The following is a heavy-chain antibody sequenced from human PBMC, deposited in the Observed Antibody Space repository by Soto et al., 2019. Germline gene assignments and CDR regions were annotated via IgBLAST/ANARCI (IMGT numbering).Heavy chain of an antibody. J-gene: IGHJ4*02. CDR2: ISYDGSNK. CDR1: GFTFSSYG. CDR3: AKDPSMARGVFDY. D-gene: IGHD3-10*01. Sequence: GGSLRLSCAASGFTFSSYGMHWVRQAPGKGLEWVAVISYDGSNKYYADSVKGRFTISRDNSKNTLYLQMNSLRAEDTAVYYCAKDPSMARGVFDYWGQGTQVTVSS. V-gene: IGHV3-30*18.